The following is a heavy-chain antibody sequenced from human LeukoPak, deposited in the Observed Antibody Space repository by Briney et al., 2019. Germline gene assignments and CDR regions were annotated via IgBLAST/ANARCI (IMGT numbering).Heavy chain of an antibody. J-gene: IGHJ5*02. CDR1: GYTFTSYG. Sequence: ASVKVSCKASGYTFTSYGISWVRQAPGQGLEWMGWISAYNGNTNYAQKLQGRVTMTTDTSTSTAYMELGSLRSDDTAVYYCARDLEGLGGYCSGGSCPQFDPWGQGTLVTVSS. CDR3: ARDLEGLGGYCSGGSCPQFDP. CDR2: ISAYNGNT. D-gene: IGHD2-15*01. V-gene: IGHV1-18*01.